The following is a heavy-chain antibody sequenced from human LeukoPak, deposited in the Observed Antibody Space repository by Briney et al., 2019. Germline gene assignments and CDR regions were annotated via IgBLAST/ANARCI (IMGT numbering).Heavy chain of an antibody. J-gene: IGHJ4*02. CDR3: AKDITIFGVVIMEGFDY. CDR2: IKQDGSEK. V-gene: IGHV3-7*01. Sequence: GGSLRLSCAASGFTFSSYWMSWVRQAPGKGLEWVANIKQDGSEKYYVDSVKGRFTISRDNSKNTLYLQMNSLRAEDTAVYYCAKDITIFGVVIMEGFDYWGQGTLVTVSS. D-gene: IGHD3-3*01. CDR1: GFTFSSYW.